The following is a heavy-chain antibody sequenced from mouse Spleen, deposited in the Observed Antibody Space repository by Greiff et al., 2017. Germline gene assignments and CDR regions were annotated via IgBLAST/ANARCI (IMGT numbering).Heavy chain of an antibody. D-gene: IGHD2-4*01. CDR2: INPGSGGT. CDR1: GYAFTNYL. J-gene: IGHJ3*01. V-gene: IGHV1-54*01. CDR3: ARGVDYDWFAY. Sequence: VQLQESGAELVRPGTSVKVSCKASGYAFTNYLIEWVKQRPGQGLEWIGVINPGSGGTNYNEKFKGKATLTADKSSSTAYMQLSSLTSEDSAVYFCARGVDYDWFAYWGQGTLVTVSA.